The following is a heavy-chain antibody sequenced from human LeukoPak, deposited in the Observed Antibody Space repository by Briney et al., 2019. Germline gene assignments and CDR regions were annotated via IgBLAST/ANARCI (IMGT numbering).Heavy chain of an antibody. CDR3: ARDGELGSPADAFDI. D-gene: IGHD1-26*01. J-gene: IGHJ3*02. CDR2: IKQDGSET. V-gene: IGHV3-7*01. CDR1: GFTFRSYW. Sequence: PGGSLRLSCAASGFTFRSYWMTWVRQYPGKGLEWVANIKQDGSETYYADSVKGRFTTSRDNAKRSLYLQMNSLRAEDTAVYYCARDGELGSPADAFDIWGQGTMVTVSS.